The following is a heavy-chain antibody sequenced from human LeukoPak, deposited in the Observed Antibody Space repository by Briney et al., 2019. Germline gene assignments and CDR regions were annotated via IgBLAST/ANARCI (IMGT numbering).Heavy chain of an antibody. CDR3: ARADSSGWYY. J-gene: IGHJ4*02. V-gene: IGHV1-69*04. D-gene: IGHD6-19*01. Sequence: ASVKVSCEASGGTFSSYAISWVRQAPGQGLEWMGRIIPILGIANYAQKLQGRVTITADKSTSTAYMELSSLRSEDTAVYYCARADSSGWYYWGQGTLVTVSS. CDR2: IIPILGIA. CDR1: GGTFSSYA.